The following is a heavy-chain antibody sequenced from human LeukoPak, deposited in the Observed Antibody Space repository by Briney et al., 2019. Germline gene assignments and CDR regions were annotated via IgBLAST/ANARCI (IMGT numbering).Heavy chain of an antibody. CDR2: IWYDGSNK. D-gene: IGHD3-22*01. CDR3: ANGDYYDSSGYENFDY. Sequence: PGGSLRLSCAASGFTFSSYGMHWVRQAPGKGLQWVAVIWYDGSNKYYADSVKGRFTISRDNSKSTLYLQMNSLRAEDTAVYYCANGDYYDSSGYENFDYWGQGTLVTVSS. J-gene: IGHJ4*02. V-gene: IGHV3-33*06. CDR1: GFTFSSYG.